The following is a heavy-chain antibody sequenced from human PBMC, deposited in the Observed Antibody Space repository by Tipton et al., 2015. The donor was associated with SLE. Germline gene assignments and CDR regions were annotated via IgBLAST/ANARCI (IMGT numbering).Heavy chain of an antibody. V-gene: IGHV1-46*01. Sequence: QVQLVQSGAEVRQPGASVRVSCKASGYTFSRFYLHWVRQAPGQGLEWMGTINPSSTTTDYAQNFKGTLTMTRDTSTTTVYMELSSLRSDDTAVYYCARESHNQDGFDVWGQGTMVTVSS. CDR1: GYTFSRFY. J-gene: IGHJ3*01. CDR3: ARESHNQDGFDV. CDR2: INPSSTTT.